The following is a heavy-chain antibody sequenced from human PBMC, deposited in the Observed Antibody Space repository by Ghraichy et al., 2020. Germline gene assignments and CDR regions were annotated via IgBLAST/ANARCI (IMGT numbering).Heavy chain of an antibody. J-gene: IGHJ6*02. CDR1: GGSFSGYY. CDR2: INHSGST. Sequence: SETLSLTCAVYGGSFSGYYWSWIRQPPGKGLEWIGEINHSGSTNYNPYLKSRVTISVDTSKNQFSLKLRSVTAADTAVYYCARVGYIYAFSHLPPHYGMDVWGQGTTVTVSS. CDR3: ARVGYIYAFSHLPPHYGMDV. V-gene: IGHV4-34*01. D-gene: IGHD5-18*01.